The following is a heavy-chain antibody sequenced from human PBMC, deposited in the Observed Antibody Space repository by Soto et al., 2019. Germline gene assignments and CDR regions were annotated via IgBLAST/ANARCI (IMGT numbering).Heavy chain of an antibody. CDR1: GDSIRSDKW. CDR3: ARGERQQQRDY. V-gene: IGHV4-4*02. J-gene: IGHJ4*02. Sequence: QVQLHESGPGLVKPSGTLSLTCAVSGDSIRSDKWWSWVRQPPGKGLEWIGEIHHSGNSNYNPSLKSRFIISVDKSENQFSLNLSSVTDADTAVYYCARGERQQQRDYWGQGTLVTVSS. D-gene: IGHD6-25*01. CDR2: IHHSGNS.